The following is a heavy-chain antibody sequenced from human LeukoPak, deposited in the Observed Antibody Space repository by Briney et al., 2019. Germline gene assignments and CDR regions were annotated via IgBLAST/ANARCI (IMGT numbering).Heavy chain of an antibody. V-gene: IGHV3-53*01. CDR2: IYSGGST. CDR1: GFTFSSNY. J-gene: IGHJ4*02. D-gene: IGHD6-13*01. CDR3: ARGGCVWYSSSWAPYYFDY. Sequence: PGGSLRLSCAASGFTFSSNYMSWVRQAPGKGLEWVSVIYSGGSTYYADSVKGRFTISREHSKNTPYLQMNSLRAEETAVYYCARGGCVWYSSSWAPYYFDYWGQGTLVTVSS.